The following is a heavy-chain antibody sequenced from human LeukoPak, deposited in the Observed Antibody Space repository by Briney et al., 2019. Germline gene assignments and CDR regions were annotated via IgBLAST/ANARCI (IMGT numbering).Heavy chain of an antibody. J-gene: IGHJ4*02. CDR1: GGSISSGGFS. D-gene: IGHD4-17*01. Sequence: TLSLTCTVSGGSISSGGFSWNWLRQHPGKGLEWLGYIYYSGSTYYNPSLKSRVTISVDTSKNQFSLKLSSMTAADTAVYYCARSVGTTVTPHFDYWGQGTLVTVSS. CDR2: IYYSGST. CDR3: ARSVGTTVTPHFDY. V-gene: IGHV4-31*03.